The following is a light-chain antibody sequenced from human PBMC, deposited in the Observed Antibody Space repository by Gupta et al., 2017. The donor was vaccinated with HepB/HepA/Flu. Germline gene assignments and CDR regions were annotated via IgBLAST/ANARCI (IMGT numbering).Light chain of an antibody. CDR3: QSYDSSLSGLV. J-gene: IGLJ2*01. CDR1: NSNMWARYD. CDR2: GNN. V-gene: IGLV1-40*01. Sequence: QSVLTQPPSVSGAPGQRFTISCTVTNSNMWARYDIHWYQLLPGTAPKLLIHGNNNRPSGVPDRFSGSKSGTSASLAITGLQAEDEADYYCQSYDSSLSGLVFGGGTKLTVL.